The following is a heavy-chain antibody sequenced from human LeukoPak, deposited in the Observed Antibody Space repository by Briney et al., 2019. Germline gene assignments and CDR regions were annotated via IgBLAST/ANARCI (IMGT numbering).Heavy chain of an antibody. CDR2: MNPSSGNT. D-gene: IGHD3-22*01. CDR1: GYTFTNYE. Sequence: ASVKVSCKASGYTFTNYEINWVRQGTGQGLEWLGWMNPSSGNTGYAQKFQGRVTMTRDTSISTAYMELSSLRSEDTAVYYCARVAYYCDSAGKSLKFFYGMDVWGQGTTVTVSS. V-gene: IGHV1-8*01. J-gene: IGHJ6*02. CDR3: ARVAYYCDSAGKSLKFFYGMDV.